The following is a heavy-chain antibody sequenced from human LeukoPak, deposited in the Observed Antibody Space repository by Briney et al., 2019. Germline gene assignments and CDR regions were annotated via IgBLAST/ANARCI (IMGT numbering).Heavy chain of an antibody. V-gene: IGHV3-7*04. Sequence: GGSLRLSCAVSGLNFRSFWMSWVRQAPGKGLEWVANIKQDETEKFYVASVTGRFTISRDNAKNSLYLQMNSLRVEDSAVYYCARGFYFSMTELYYLDLWGRGTLVTVSS. CDR3: ARGFYFSMTELYYLDL. J-gene: IGHJ2*01. CDR2: IKQDETEK. CDR1: GLNFRSFW. D-gene: IGHD2-15*01.